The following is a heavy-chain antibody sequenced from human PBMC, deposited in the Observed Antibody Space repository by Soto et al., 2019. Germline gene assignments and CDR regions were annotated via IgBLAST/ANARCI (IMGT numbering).Heavy chain of an antibody. J-gene: IGHJ4*02. Sequence: SVQVSCKDSVGTFSSYAIRWVRQAPGQGLEWMGGCITIFGTANYAQKCQGRVTITADESTSTAYMELSSLRSDDTAVYYCARTSKRIAAASQIDYWGQGTLVTVAS. D-gene: IGHD6-13*01. V-gene: IGHV1-69*13. CDR2: CITIFGTA. CDR1: VGTFSSYA. CDR3: ARTSKRIAAASQIDY.